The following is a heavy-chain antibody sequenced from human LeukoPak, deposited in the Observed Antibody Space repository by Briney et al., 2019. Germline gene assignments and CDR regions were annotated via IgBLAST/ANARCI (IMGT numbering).Heavy chain of an antibody. J-gene: IGHJ4*02. CDR3: TRGGLYYYDSSGYYVFDY. CDR2: IYYSGST. CDR1: GGSISSGGYY. D-gene: IGHD3-22*01. Sequence: PSQTLSLTCTVSGGSISSGGYYWSWIRQHPGKGLEWIGYIYYSGSTYYNPSLKSRVTISVDTSKNRFSLKLSSVTAADTAVYYCTRGGLYYYDSSGYYVFDYWGQGTLVTVSS. V-gene: IGHV4-31*03.